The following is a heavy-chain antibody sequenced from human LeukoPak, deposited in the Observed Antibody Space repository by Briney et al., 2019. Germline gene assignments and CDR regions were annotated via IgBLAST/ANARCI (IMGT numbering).Heavy chain of an antibody. V-gene: IGHV1-69*13. CDR2: IIPIFGTA. D-gene: IGHD2-2*02. CDR3: ASSEDIVVVPAAIQVHYYYGMDV. Sequence: SVTVSCKASGGTFSSYAISWVRQAPGQGLEWMGGIIPIFGTANYAQKFQGRVTITADESTSTAYMELSSLRSEDTAVYYCASSEDIVVVPAAIQVHYYYGMDVWGQGTTVTVSS. CDR1: GGTFSSYA. J-gene: IGHJ6*02.